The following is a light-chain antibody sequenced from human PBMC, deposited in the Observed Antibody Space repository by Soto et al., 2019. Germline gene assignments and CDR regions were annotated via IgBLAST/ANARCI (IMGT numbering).Light chain of an antibody. V-gene: IGLV1-51*01. Sequence: QSVLTQPPSVSGAPGQRVTISCTGSSSNIGATYDVQWYQQLPGTAPKLLIYDSDKRPSGIPDRFSGSKSGTSATLDITGLQTGDEADYYCGTWDSSLSVGYVFGTGTKVTVL. CDR2: DSD. CDR3: GTWDSSLSVGYV. CDR1: SSNIGATYD. J-gene: IGLJ1*01.